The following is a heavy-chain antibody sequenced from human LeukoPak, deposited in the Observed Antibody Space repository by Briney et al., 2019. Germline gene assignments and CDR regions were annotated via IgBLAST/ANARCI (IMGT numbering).Heavy chain of an antibody. CDR1: GGSISSYY. D-gene: IGHD3-10*01. CDR3: ARVVLLWFGESGRFDP. V-gene: IGHV4-59*01. CDR2: IYYSGST. Sequence: KPSETLSLTCTVSGGSISSYYWSWIRQPPGKGLEWIGYIYYSGSTNYNPSLKSRVTISVDTSKNQFSLKLSSVTAADTAVYYCARVVLLWFGESGRFDPWGQGTLVTVSS. J-gene: IGHJ5*02.